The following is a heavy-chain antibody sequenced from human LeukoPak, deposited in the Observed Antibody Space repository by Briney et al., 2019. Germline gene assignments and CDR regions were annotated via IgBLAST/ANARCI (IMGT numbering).Heavy chain of an antibody. V-gene: IGHV4-39*07. Sequence: SETLSLTCTVSGGSISSSSYYWGWIRQPPGKGLEWIGGIYYSGSTYYNPSLKSRLTISVDTSKNQFSLKLSSVTAADTAVYYCARDRPYSETYLGSHYFDYWGQGTLVTVSS. CDR2: IYYSGST. D-gene: IGHD1-26*01. J-gene: IGHJ4*02. CDR3: ARDRPYSETYLGSHYFDY. CDR1: GGSISSSSYY.